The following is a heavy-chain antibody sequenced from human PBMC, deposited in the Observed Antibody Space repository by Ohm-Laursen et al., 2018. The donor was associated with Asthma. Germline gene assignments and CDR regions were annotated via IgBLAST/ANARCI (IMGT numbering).Heavy chain of an antibody. CDR2: IKSNTYGGAT. J-gene: IGHJ4*02. CDR3: TTDGYVSGWSYYFDN. CDR1: GITFSKAW. D-gene: IGHD6-19*01. Sequence: SLRLSCAASGITFSKAWMSWVRQAPGKGLEWVARIKSNTYGGATDYPASVKGRFTISRDDSKNTLYLQMNNLESEDRAVYYCTTDGYVSGWSYYFDNWGKGTLVTVSS. V-gene: IGHV3-15*01.